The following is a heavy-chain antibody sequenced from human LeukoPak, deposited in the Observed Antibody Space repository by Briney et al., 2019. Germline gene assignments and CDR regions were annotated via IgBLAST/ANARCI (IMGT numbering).Heavy chain of an antibody. V-gene: IGHV3-23*01. CDR3: AKGDTAMAEYYYYYAMDV. D-gene: IGHD5-18*01. Sequence: TGGSLRLSCAASGFTFTSYAMSWVRQAPGKGLEWVSVISRSGGSTYYADSVKGRFTISRDNSKNTLYLQMNSLRAEDTAVYYCAKGDTAMAEYYYYYAMDVWGQGTTVTVSS. CDR2: ISRSGGST. J-gene: IGHJ6*02. CDR1: GFTFTSYA.